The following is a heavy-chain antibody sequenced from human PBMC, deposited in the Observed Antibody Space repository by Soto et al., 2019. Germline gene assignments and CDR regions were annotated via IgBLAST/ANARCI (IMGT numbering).Heavy chain of an antibody. CDR1: GYTFTGYY. CDR2: INPNSGGT. CDR3: ARMNGLYCSGGSCPVGAFDI. V-gene: IGHV1-2*04. Sequence: ASVKVSCKASGYTFTGYYMHWVRQAPGQGLGWMGWINPNSGGTNYAQKFQGWVTMTRDTSISTAYMELSRLRSDDTAVYYCARMNGLYCSGGSCPVGAFDIWGQGTMVTVSS. D-gene: IGHD2-15*01. J-gene: IGHJ3*02.